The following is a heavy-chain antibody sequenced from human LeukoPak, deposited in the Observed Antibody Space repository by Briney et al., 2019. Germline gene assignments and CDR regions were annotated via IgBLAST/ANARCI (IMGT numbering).Heavy chain of an antibody. CDR1: GFTFSSYA. D-gene: IGHD6-13*01. J-gene: IGHJ4*02. CDR3: AKVAGYSSSHFDY. V-gene: IGHV3-23*01. Sequence: PGGSLRLSCAASGFTFSSYAMSWVRQAPGKGLVWVSAISGSGGSTYYAGSVKGRFTISRDNSKNTLYLQMNSLRAEDTAVYYCAKVAGYSSSHFDYWGQGTLVTVSS. CDR2: ISGSGGST.